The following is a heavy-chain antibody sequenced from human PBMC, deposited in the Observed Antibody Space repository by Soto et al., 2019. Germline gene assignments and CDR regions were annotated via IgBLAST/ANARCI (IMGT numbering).Heavy chain of an antibody. V-gene: IGHV4-31*03. D-gene: IGHD3-3*01. Sequence: SETLSLTCTVSGGSISSGGYYWSWIRQHPGKGLEWIGYIYYSGSTYYNPSLKSRVTISVDTSKNQFSLKLSSVTAADTAVYYWARFSAASDFWSCSEYYFDYWGQGTLVTVSS. CDR3: ARFSAASDFWSCSEYYFDY. CDR1: GGSISSGGYY. CDR2: IYYSGST. J-gene: IGHJ4*02.